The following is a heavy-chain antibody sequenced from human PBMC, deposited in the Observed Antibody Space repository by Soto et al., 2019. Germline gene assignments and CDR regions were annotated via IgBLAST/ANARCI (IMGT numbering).Heavy chain of an antibody. CDR1: GFTFGDYA. V-gene: IGHV3-49*03. D-gene: IGHD2-2*01. Sequence: GGSLRLSCTASGFTFGDYAMSWFRQAPGKGLEWVGFIRSKAYGGTTEYAASVKGRFTISRDDSKSIAHLQMNSLKTEDTAVYYCTRARGIVVVPAAMPYYYGSGSPKIFDYWGQGTLVTVSS. CDR2: IRSKAYGGTT. CDR3: TRARGIVVVPAAMPYYYGSGSPKIFDY. J-gene: IGHJ4*02.